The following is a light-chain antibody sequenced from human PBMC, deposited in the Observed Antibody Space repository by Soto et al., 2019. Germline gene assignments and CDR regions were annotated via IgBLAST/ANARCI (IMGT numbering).Light chain of an antibody. CDR3: SSKPNNGVGV. CDR2: NVS. Sequence: QSALTQPASVSGSPGQSITISCTGTDSDVGGYNYVSWYQHHPGNAPKVMIYNVSYRPPGVSNRFSGSKSGNTASLAISALQAEHGANYYCSSKPNNGVGVSGGGTKLTVL. J-gene: IGLJ2*01. V-gene: IGLV2-14*03. CDR1: DSDVGGYNY.